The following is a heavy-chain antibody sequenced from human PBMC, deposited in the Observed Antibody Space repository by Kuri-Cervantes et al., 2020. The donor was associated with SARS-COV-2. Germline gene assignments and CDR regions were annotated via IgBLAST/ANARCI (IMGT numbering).Heavy chain of an antibody. CDR2: ISWDGGST. V-gene: IGHV3-43*01. Sequence: GESLKISCAASGFTFDDYTMHWVRQAPGKGLEWVSLISWDGGSTYYADSVKGRFTISRDNAKNSLYLQMNSLRDEDTAVYYCARDRYYDFWSGYCGWGQGTLVTVSS. J-gene: IGHJ4*02. CDR3: ARDRYYDFWSGYCG. CDR1: GFTFDDYT. D-gene: IGHD3-3*01.